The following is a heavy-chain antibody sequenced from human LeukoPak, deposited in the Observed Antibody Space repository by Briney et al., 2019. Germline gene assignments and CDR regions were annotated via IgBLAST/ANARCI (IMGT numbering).Heavy chain of an antibody. CDR2: IYYSGST. V-gene: IGHV4-59*08. CDR3: ATTRFDYGGNSRRDDAFDI. Sequence: SETLSLTCTVSGGSISSYYWSWIRQPPGKGLEWIGYIYYSGSTNYNPSLKSRVTISVDTSKNQFSLKLSSVTAADTAVYYCATTRFDYGGNSRRDDAFDIWGQGTMVTVSS. J-gene: IGHJ3*02. CDR1: GGSISSYY. D-gene: IGHD4-23*01.